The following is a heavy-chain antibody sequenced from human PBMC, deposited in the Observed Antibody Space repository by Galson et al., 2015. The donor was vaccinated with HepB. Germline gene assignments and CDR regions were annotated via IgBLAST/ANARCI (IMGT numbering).Heavy chain of an antibody. V-gene: IGHV1-18*01. CDR3: ATSDSSGYLGLRGFDP. CDR1: GNTFTSYG. Sequence: SVKVSCKASGNTFTSYGISWVRQAPGQGLEWMGWISAYNGNTNYAQKLQGRVTMTEDTSTDTAYVELSSLRSEDTAVYYCATSDSSGYLGLRGFDPWGQGTLVTVSS. D-gene: IGHD3-22*01. J-gene: IGHJ5*02. CDR2: ISAYNGNT.